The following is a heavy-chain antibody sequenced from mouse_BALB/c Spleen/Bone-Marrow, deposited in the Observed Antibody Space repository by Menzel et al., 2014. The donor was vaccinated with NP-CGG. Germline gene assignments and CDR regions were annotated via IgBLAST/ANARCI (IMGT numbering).Heavy chain of an antibody. V-gene: IGHV1-9*01. J-gene: IGHJ1*01. CDR3: ARVIYWYFDD. CDR1: GYTFSNYW. CDR2: ILPGSGST. Sequence: QVQLQQSGAELMKPGASVKLSCKATGYTFSNYWIEWIKQSPGHGLGWIGEILPGSGSTDYNENFKVKATFTADTSSNTAYMHLSSLTSEDSAFCYCARVIYWYFDDWGAGTTLTVSS.